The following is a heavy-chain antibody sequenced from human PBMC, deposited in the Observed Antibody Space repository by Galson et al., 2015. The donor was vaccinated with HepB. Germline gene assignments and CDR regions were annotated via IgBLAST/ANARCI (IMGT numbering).Heavy chain of an antibody. Sequence: SLRLSCAASGFTFSSYAMSWVRQAPGKGLEWVSAISGSGGSTYYADSVKGRFTISRDNSKNTLYLQMNSLRAEDTAVYYCARSYSYYASFDYWGQGTLVTVSS. CDR1: GFTFSSYA. CDR2: ISGSGGST. V-gene: IGHV3-23*01. CDR3: ARSYSYYASFDY. D-gene: IGHD5-18*01. J-gene: IGHJ4*02.